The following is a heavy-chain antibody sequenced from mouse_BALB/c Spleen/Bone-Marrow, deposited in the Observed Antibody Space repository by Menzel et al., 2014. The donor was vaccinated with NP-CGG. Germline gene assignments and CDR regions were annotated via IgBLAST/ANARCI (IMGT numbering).Heavy chain of an antibody. CDR3: TRSNYGYWHFDV. D-gene: IGHD1-1*01. CDR1: GYSFTNYY. CDR2: INPSNGGT. Sequence: QVQLKQSGAELVKPGASVKLSCKASGYSFTNYYMYWVKRRPGQGLEWIGEINPSNGGTNFNEKFKNKATLTVDKSSSTAYMQLSSLTSEDSAVYYCTRSNYGYWHFDVWGAGTTVTVSS. J-gene: IGHJ1*01. V-gene: IGHV1S81*02.